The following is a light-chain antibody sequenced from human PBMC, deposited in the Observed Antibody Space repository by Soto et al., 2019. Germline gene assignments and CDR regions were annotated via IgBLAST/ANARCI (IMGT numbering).Light chain of an antibody. J-gene: IGKJ2*01. CDR3: QQYGSSPHT. CDR2: GTS. Sequence: EIVLTQSPGTLSLSPGERVTVSCRASQPVGSSYLAWYQQKPGQAPRLLIYGTSVRATGIPDRFSGSRSGTDFTLTVSRLESEDFAVYYCQQYGSSPHTFGRGTKLEIK. CDR1: QPVGSSY. V-gene: IGKV3-20*01.